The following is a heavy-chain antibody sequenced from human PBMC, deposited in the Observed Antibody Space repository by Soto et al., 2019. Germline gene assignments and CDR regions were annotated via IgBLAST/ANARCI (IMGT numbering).Heavy chain of an antibody. CDR2: IAHDGHT. CDR1: VGPITPSVL. CDR3: AGGRHYEY. J-gene: IGHJ1*01. V-gene: IGHV4-4*01. D-gene: IGHD1-26*01. Sequence: AGTLSLTCDVSVGPITPSVLWTWVRQITGRGLAWIGEIAHDGHTNYNPSLSGRVTISVDLSNSRFSLNVASVIAADRAVYFCAGGRHYEYWGRATLLAFS.